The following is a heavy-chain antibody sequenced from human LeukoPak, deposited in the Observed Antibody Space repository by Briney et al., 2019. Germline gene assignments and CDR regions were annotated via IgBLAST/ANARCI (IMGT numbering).Heavy chain of an antibody. Sequence: PSETLSLTCAVYGGSFSGYYWTWIRQPPGKGLEWIAELNHSGGTSYNPSLKRRVTISVDTSRNQFSLKLSSVTAADTAVYYCARDRVGGLRRENSPIWGQGTMVTVSS. D-gene: IGHD2-21*01. CDR2: LNHSGGT. CDR1: GGSFSGYY. V-gene: IGHV4-34*01. CDR3: ARDRVGGLRRENSPI. J-gene: IGHJ3*02.